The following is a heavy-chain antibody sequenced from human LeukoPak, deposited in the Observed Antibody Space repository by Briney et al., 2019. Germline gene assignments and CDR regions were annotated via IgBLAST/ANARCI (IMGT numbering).Heavy chain of an antibody. CDR2: IKQDGSEK. Sequence: PGGSLRLSCTTSKFKFNSYGMTWVRQAPGKGLEWVANIKQDGSEKYYVDSVEGRFTISRDNAKNSLYLQMNSLRVEDTAVYYCARERYCTGGSCFDYWGQGTLVTVSS. CDR3: ARERYCTGGSCFDY. CDR1: KFKFNSYG. D-gene: IGHD2-15*01. J-gene: IGHJ4*02. V-gene: IGHV3-7*03.